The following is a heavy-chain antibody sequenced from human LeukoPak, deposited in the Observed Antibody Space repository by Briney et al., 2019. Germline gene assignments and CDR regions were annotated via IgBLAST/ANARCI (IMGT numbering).Heavy chain of an antibody. CDR3: GRDRGTFGVVDS. J-gene: IGHJ4*02. D-gene: IGHD3-3*01. Sequence: GGSLRLSCAASGFSFPSHSLHWVRQSPGKGLEWVAYIGTSSSTIYQAKSVKGRFSISRDNAKNSLFLQMDSLRVEDTAVYYCGRDRGTFGVVDSWGQGTLAAVSS. CDR1: GFSFPSHS. V-gene: IGHV3-48*04. CDR2: IGTSSSTI.